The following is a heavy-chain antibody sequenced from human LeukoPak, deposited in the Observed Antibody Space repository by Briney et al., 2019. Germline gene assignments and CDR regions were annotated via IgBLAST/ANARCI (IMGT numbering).Heavy chain of an antibody. V-gene: IGHV1-8*01. CDR3: ARDQYYDSSGCFDY. CDR1: GYTFTSYD. CDR2: MNANSGNT. J-gene: IGHJ4*02. D-gene: IGHD3-22*01. Sequence: GASVKVSCKASGYTFTSYDINWVRQATGQGLEWMGWMNANSGNTGYAQKFQGRVTMTRNTSISTAYMELSSLRSEDTAVYYCARDQYYDSSGCFDYWGQGTLVTVSS.